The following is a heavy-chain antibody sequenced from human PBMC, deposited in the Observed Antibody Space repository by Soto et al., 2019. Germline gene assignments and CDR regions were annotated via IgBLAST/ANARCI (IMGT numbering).Heavy chain of an antibody. Sequence: GGSLRLSCAASGFTFSSYAMHWVRQAPGKGLQWLVMTSYDGINTYYADSVKGRFTISRDNSKNMLYLQMNSLRAEDTAVYFCAKDRDYHATTIGYWGQGTLVTVSS. J-gene: IGHJ4*02. D-gene: IGHD1-1*01. CDR1: GFTFSSYA. CDR2: TSYDGINT. V-gene: IGHV3-30*18. CDR3: AKDRDYHATTIGY.